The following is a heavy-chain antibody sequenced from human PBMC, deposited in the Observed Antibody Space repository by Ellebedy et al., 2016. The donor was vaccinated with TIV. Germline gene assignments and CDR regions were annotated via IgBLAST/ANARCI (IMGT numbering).Heavy chain of an antibody. J-gene: IGHJ4*02. Sequence: ASVKVSXXASGYTFTDNYMHWVRQAPGQGLEWMGWINPNSGGTKYAQKFQGRVTMTRDTSLNTAYMELSSLRSDDTAVYYCSREWQLWSSGLDSWGQGTLVTVSS. D-gene: IGHD5-18*01. CDR3: SREWQLWSSGLDS. CDR1: GYTFTDNY. V-gene: IGHV1-2*02. CDR2: INPNSGGT.